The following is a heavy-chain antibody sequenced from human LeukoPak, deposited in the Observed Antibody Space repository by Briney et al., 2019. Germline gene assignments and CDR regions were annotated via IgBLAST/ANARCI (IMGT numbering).Heavy chain of an antibody. CDR2: ISGNGGTT. D-gene: IGHD5-18*01. CDR3: AKEGKKRGYNFRYDVDQ. Sequence: GGSLRLSCAASGFTLSSYTLNWVRQAPGKGLEWVSSISGNGGTTYYADSVKGRFTISRDNSKNRLYLQMNSLRVEDTAIYYCAKEGKKRGYNFRYDVDQWGQGTLVTVSS. J-gene: IGHJ4*02. V-gene: IGHV3-23*01. CDR1: GFTLSSYT.